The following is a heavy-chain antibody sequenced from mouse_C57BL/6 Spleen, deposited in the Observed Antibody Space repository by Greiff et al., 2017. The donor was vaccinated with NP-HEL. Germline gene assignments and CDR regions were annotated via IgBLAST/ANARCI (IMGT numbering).Heavy chain of an antibody. CDR1: GYTFTSYW. CDR2: IHPNSGST. J-gene: IGHJ1*03. V-gene: IGHV1-64*01. Sequence: VQLQQSGAELVKPGASVKLSCKASGYTFTSYWMHWVKQRPGQGLEWIGMIHPNSGSTNYNEKFKSKATLTVDKSSSTAYMQLSSLTSEDSAVYYCARSLNSPITTLVVPFWGTGTTVTVSS. CDR3: ARSLNSPITTLVVPF. D-gene: IGHD1-1*01.